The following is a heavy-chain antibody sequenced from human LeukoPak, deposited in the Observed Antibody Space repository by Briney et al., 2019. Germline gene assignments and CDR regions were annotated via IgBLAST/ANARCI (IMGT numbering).Heavy chain of an antibody. Sequence: RPGGSLTLFRAASGFTFSDYYMSWIRQAPGKGLEWVSYISSSGSTIYYADSVKGRFTISRDNAKNSLYLQMNSLRAEDTAVYYCAWESRVRYFDWGQGTLVTVSS. CDR1: GFTFSDYY. CDR3: AWESRVRYFD. V-gene: IGHV3-11*01. J-gene: IGHJ4*02. D-gene: IGHD3-9*01. CDR2: ISSSGSTI.